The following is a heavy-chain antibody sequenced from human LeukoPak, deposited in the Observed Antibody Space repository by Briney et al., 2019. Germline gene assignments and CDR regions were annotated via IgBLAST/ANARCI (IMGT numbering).Heavy chain of an antibody. V-gene: IGHV3-23*01. Sequence: GGSLRLSCAASGFTFSSYAMSWVRQAPGKGLEWVSAISGSGVTTYFADSVKGRFTISRDNSKNTLYLQMNSLRAEDTAVYYCAKNVREADWYYYYMDVWGKGTTVTVSS. CDR3: AKNVREADWYYYYMDV. J-gene: IGHJ6*03. CDR2: ISGSGVTT. D-gene: IGHD3-9*01. CDR1: GFTFSSYA.